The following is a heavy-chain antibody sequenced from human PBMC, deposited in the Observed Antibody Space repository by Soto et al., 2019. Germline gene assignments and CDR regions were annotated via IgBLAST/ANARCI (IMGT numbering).Heavy chain of an antibody. CDR3: ASYHSSGYYLSYAFDI. CDR1: GGTFSSYA. V-gene: IGHV1-69*13. D-gene: IGHD3-22*01. CDR2: IIPIFGTA. Sequence: SVKVSCKASGGTFSSYAIRLVRQAPGQGLEWMGGIIPIFGTANYAQKFQGRVTITADESTSTAYMELSSLRSEDTAVYYCASYHSSGYYLSYAFDIWGQGTMVTVSS. J-gene: IGHJ3*02.